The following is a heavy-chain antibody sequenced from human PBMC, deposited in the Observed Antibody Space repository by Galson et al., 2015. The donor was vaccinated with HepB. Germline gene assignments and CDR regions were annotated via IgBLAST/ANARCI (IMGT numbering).Heavy chain of an antibody. CDR2: IKQDGSET. Sequence: SLRLSCAASGFTLSNYWMSWVRQAPGKGLEWLANIKQDGSETHYVETLEGRFTISRDNATGSLYLQMNSLRVEDTAVYYCVRYASPPYYFDYWAQGTLVTVSS. CDR1: GFTLSNYW. CDR3: VRYASPPYYFDY. V-gene: IGHV3-7*03. J-gene: IGHJ4*02.